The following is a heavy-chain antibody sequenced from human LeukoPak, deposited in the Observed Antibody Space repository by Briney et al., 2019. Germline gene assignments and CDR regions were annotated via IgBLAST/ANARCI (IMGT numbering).Heavy chain of an antibody. V-gene: IGHV3-48*03. J-gene: IGHJ6*03. CDR1: GFTFSSYE. Sequence: PGGSLRLSCAASGFTFSSYEMNWVRQAPGKGLEWVSYISSSGSTIYYADSVKGRFTISRDNAKNSLYLQMNSLRAEDTAVYYCARLNQLLYPYYYYYYMDVWGKGTTVTISS. D-gene: IGHD2-2*02. CDR2: ISSSGSTI. CDR3: ARLNQLLYPYYYYYYMDV.